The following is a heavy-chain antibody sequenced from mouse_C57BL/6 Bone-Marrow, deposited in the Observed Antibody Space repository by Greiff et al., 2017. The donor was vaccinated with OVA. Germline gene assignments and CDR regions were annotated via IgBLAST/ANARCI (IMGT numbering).Heavy chain of an antibody. J-gene: IGHJ4*01. CDR1: GYTFTSYW. Sequence: QVHVKQPGAELVKPGASVKMSCKASGYTFTSYWITWVKQRPGQGLEWIGDIYPGSGSTNYNEKFKSKATLTVDTSSSTAYMQLSSLTSEDSAVYYCARSEDYFYAMDYWGQGTSVTVSS. D-gene: IGHD1-1*01. V-gene: IGHV1-55*01. CDR3: ARSEDYFYAMDY. CDR2: IYPGSGST.